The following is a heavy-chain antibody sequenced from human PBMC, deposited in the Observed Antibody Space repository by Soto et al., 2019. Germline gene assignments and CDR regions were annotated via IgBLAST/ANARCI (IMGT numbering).Heavy chain of an antibody. CDR1: GFTFSSYA. CDR2: ISGSGGST. V-gene: IGHV3-23*01. CDR3: AKYSSGWYYFDY. Sequence: EVQLLESGGGLVQPGGSLRLSCAASGFTFSSYAMSWVRQAPGKGLEWVSAISGSGGSTYYADSVKGRFTISRDNSKNTLYLQMTSLRADDTAVYYCAKYSSGWYYFDYWGQGTLVTVSS. D-gene: IGHD6-19*01. J-gene: IGHJ4*02.